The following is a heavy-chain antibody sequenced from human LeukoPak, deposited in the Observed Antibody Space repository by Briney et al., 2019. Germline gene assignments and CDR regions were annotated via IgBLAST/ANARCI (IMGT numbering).Heavy chain of an antibody. CDR1: GDSISSGGYY. Sequence: SETLSLTCSVSGDSISSGGYYWGWIRQPPGKGLEWIGSIYYSGSAYYNPSLKSRVTISVDTSKNQFSLKLSSVTAADTAVYYCAISREVVDYWGQGTLVTVSS. CDR3: AISREVVDY. CDR2: IYYSGSA. D-gene: IGHD2-2*01. J-gene: IGHJ4*02. V-gene: IGHV4-39*07.